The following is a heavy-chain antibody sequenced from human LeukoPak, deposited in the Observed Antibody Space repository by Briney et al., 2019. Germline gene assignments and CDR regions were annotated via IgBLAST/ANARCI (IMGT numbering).Heavy chain of an antibody. V-gene: IGHV3-53*01. D-gene: IGHD2-21*02. J-gene: IGHJ4*02. CDR3: AKDRLLNCRGDCYIFDY. CDR1: GFTVSSNS. CDR2: IYSDNT. Sequence: GGSLRLSCTVSGFTVSSNSMSWVRQAPGKGLEWVSFIYSDNTHYSDSVKGRFSISRDNSKNTLYLQVNGLRTEDTAVYYCAKDRLLNCRGDCYIFDYWGQGTVVTVSS.